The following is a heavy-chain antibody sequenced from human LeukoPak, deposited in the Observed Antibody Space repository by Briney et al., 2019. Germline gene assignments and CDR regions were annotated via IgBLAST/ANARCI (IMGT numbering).Heavy chain of an antibody. CDR3: AREDRDSSGLDWFDP. Sequence: ASVKVSCKASGYTFTSYDINWVRQATGQGLEWMGWMNPSSGNTGYAQKFQGRVTMTRNTSISTAYMELSSLRSEDTAVYYCAREDRDSSGLDWFDPWGQGTLVTVSS. V-gene: IGHV1-8*01. CDR2: MNPSSGNT. J-gene: IGHJ5*02. CDR1: GYTFTSYD. D-gene: IGHD3-22*01.